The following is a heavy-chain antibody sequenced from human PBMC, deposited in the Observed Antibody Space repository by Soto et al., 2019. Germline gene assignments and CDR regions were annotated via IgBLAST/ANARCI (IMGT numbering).Heavy chain of an antibody. CDR3: ARSWGLGYCSSTSCYAFDI. D-gene: IGHD2-2*01. CDR1: GFTFSSYD. J-gene: IGHJ3*02. V-gene: IGHV3-13*01. CDR2: IGTAGDT. Sequence: PGGSLRLSCAASGFTFSSYDMHWVRQATGKGLEWVSAIGTAGDTYYPGSVKGRFTISRENAKNSLYLQMNSLRAGDTAVYYCARSWGLGYCSSTSCYAFDIWGQGTMVTVSS.